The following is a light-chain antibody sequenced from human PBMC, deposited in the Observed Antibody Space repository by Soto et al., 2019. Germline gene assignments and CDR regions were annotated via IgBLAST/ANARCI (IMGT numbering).Light chain of an antibody. V-gene: IGLV1-40*01. CDR1: SSNIGAGYD. J-gene: IGLJ2*01. CDR2: ANS. CDR3: QSYASSLSGVL. Sequence: QAVVTQPPSVSGAPGQRVTISCTGSSSNIGAGYDVHWYQQLPGTAPKLLIYANSNRPSGVPDRFSGSKSGTSASLAITGLQAEDEADYYCQSYASSLSGVLFGGGTQLTVL.